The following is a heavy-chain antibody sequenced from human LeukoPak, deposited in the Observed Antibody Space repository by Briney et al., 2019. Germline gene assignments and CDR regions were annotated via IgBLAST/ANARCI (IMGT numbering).Heavy chain of an antibody. Sequence: ASVKVSCKASGYTFTSYGISWVRQAPGQGLEWMGWISAYNGNTNYAQKLQGRVTMTTDTSTSTAYMELRSLRSDDTAVYYCARVRDDYGDYEGYFDYWGQGILVTVSS. CDR2: ISAYNGNT. CDR3: ARVRDDYGDYEGYFDY. V-gene: IGHV1-18*01. CDR1: GYTFTSYG. J-gene: IGHJ4*02. D-gene: IGHD4-17*01.